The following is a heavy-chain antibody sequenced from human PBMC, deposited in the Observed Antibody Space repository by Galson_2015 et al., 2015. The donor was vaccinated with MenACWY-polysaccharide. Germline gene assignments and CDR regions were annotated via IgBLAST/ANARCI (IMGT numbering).Heavy chain of an antibody. CDR3: ALMGGFGELFYWNY. CDR1: GYTFTSYA. CDR2: INAGNGNT. Sequence: SVKVSCKAPGYTFTSYAMHWVRQAPGQRLEWMGWINAGNGNTKYSQKFQGRVTITRDTSASTAYMELSSLRSEDTAVYYCALMGGFGELFYWNYWGQGTLVTVSS. J-gene: IGHJ4*02. D-gene: IGHD3-10*01. V-gene: IGHV1-3*01.